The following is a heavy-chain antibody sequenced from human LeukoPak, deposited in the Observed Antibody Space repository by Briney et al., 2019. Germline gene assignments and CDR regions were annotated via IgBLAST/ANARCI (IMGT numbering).Heavy chain of an antibody. CDR1: GFTFSSNG. CDR2: ILYDGSTK. D-gene: IGHD2-15*01. Sequence: GGSLRLSCEASGFTFSSNGMHWVRQAPGKGLEWVAFILYDGSTKYYADSVKGRFTISRDNSKNSLFLQMNSLRAEDTAMYYCAKEPYLVVVGASTLDYWGQGTLVTVSS. J-gene: IGHJ4*02. CDR3: AKEPYLVVVGASTLDY. V-gene: IGHV3-30*02.